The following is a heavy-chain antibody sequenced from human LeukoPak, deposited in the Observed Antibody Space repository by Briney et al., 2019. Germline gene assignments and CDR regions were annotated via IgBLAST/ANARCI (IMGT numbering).Heavy chain of an antibody. CDR1: VFTYGDYL. Sequence: SLRLSCTSSVFTYGDYLMSGFRQAPGKGLEWIGFISGGTTEYAASVKGRFTISRDDSTSIAYLQMNSLTTEDTAVYYCSRGSGWLSVYWGQGTLVTVSS. J-gene: IGHJ4*02. CDR2: ISGGTT. CDR3: SRGSGWLSVY. V-gene: IGHV3-49*03. D-gene: IGHD6-19*01.